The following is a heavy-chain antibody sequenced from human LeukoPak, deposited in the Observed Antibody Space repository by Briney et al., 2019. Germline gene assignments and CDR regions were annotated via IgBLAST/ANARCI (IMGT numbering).Heavy chain of an antibody. CDR3: ARGNVVGATRPFDY. D-gene: IGHD1-26*01. V-gene: IGHV3-64*01. Sequence: GGSLRLSCAGSGFTFSNYAMYWVRQAPGKGLENVAGIGSNGDSTYYANSVKGRFTISRDNSKNTLFLQMGSLRAEDMAVYYCARGNVVGATRPFDYWGQGTLVTVSS. CDR2: IGSNGDST. J-gene: IGHJ4*02. CDR1: GFTFSNYA.